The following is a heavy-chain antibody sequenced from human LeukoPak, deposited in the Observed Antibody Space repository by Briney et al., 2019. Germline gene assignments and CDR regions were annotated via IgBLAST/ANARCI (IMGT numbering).Heavy chain of an antibody. CDR1: GYTFTSYG. D-gene: IGHD6-19*01. J-gene: IGHJ4*02. Sequence: ASVKVSCKASGYTFTSYGISWVRQAPGQGREWMGWISAYKGNTNYAQTLQGRVTMTADTSTSTAYMELRSLRSDDTAVYYCARDLAVPRVLGYWGQGTLVTVSS. CDR3: ARDLAVPRVLGY. V-gene: IGHV1-18*01. CDR2: ISAYKGNT.